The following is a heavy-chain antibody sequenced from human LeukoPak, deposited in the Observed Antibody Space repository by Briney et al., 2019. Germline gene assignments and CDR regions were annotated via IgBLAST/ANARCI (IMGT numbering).Heavy chain of an antibody. V-gene: IGHV3-11*04. CDR2: ISPSGTDI. CDR1: GFTFTDTY. Sequence: GGSLRLSCAVSGFTFTDTYMTWIRQAPGKGLESLSYISPSGTDISYADSVKGRFTISRDNAKNSLYLHMNSLRVEDTAVYYCARDPLLFLGESVFDYWGQGTLVTVSS. J-gene: IGHJ4*02. CDR3: ARDPLLFLGESVFDY. D-gene: IGHD3-10*01.